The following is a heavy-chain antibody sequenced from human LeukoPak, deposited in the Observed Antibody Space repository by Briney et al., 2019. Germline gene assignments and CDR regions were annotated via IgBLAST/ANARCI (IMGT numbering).Heavy chain of an antibody. CDR3: ARTGYSSGWYDY. V-gene: IGHV3-21*01. Sequence: GGSLRLSCAASGFIFSSYGMHWVRQAPGKGLEWASSISSSSYIYYADSVKGRFAISRDNAKNSLYLQMNSLRAEDTAVYYCARTGYSSGWYDYWGQGTLVTVSS. J-gene: IGHJ4*02. CDR1: GFIFSSYG. D-gene: IGHD6-19*01. CDR2: ISSSSYI.